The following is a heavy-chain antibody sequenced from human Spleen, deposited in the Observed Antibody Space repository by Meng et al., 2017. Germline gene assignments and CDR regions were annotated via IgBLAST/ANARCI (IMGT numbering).Heavy chain of an antibody. J-gene: IGHJ4*02. CDR1: GYTFSGFV. CDR3: ARDEDISAAGKLFGDY. V-gene: IGHV1-2*06. D-gene: IGHD6-13*01. Sequence: QVQLVQSGAEVKKPGASVNVSCKASGYTFSGFVVYWVRQAPGQGLEWMGRINPTNGDTDSAQKFQGRVTMTLDTSMSTHYMELSSLRSDDAAMYYCARDEDISAAGKLFGDYWGQGTLVTVSS. CDR2: INPTNGDT.